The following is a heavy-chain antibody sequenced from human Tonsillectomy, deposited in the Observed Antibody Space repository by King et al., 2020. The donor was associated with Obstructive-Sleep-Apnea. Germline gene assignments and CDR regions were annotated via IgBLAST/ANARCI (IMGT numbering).Heavy chain of an antibody. CDR1: GGSISSGGYY. J-gene: IGHJ3*02. CDR3: AGWFGESETFDAFDI. CDR2: IYYSGST. V-gene: IGHV4-31*03. D-gene: IGHD3-10*01. Sequence: QLQESGPGLVKPSQTLSLTCTVSGGSISSGGYYWSWIRQHPGKGLEWIGYIYYSGSTYYNPSLKSRVTISVDTSKNQFSLKLGSVTAADTAVYYCAGWFGESETFDAFDIWGQGTMVTVSS.